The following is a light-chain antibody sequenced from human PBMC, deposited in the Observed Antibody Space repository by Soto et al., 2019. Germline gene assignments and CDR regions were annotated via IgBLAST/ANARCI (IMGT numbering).Light chain of an antibody. V-gene: IGKV1-9*01. CDR3: QQLNSYPIT. CDR1: QGLRSD. CDR2: AAS. Sequence: DIQLTQSPSFLSASVGDRVTITCRASQGLRSDLAWYQQKPGKAPKLLIYAASTLQSGVPSRFSGSGSGTEFTLTISSLLPEDFATYYCQQLNSYPITFGQGTRLEIK. J-gene: IGKJ5*01.